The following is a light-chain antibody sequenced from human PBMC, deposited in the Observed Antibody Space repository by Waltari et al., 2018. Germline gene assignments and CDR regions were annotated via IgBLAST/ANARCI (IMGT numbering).Light chain of an antibody. CDR3: QQYYNTPLT. CDR2: WSS. J-gene: IGKJ1*01. V-gene: IGKV4-1*01. Sequence: DIVMTQSPDSLAVSLGARATINCKSSQSVLYSSNNENYLAWYQQKAGQPPKLLNIWSSTRHSGVPGRFRGSGSGTDFTLTISSLQAEDVAVYYGQQYYNTPLTFGQGTKVEIK. CDR1: QSVLYSSNNENY.